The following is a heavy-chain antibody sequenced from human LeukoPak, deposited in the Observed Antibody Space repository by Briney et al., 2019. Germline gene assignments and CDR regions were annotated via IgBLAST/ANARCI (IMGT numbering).Heavy chain of an antibody. CDR2: ISSRSNYI. J-gene: IGHJ4*02. Sequence: PGGPLRLSCAVSGFSFSDHNMNWVRQAPGKGLEWVASISSRSNYIYYADSLKARVTVSRDNARNSLFLQMTSLRAEDTAVYYCARDYLGFGESGFDYWGQGTQVIVSS. D-gene: IGHD3-10*01. CDR1: GFSFSDHN. V-gene: IGHV3-21*01. CDR3: ARDYLGFGESGFDY.